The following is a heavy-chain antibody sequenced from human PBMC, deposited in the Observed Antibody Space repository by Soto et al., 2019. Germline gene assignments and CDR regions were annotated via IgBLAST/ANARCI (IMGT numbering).Heavy chain of an antibody. CDR1: GFTFSDHY. J-gene: IGHJ4*02. Sequence: QVQLVESGGGLVKTGGSLRLSCAASGFTFSDHYMSWVRQAPGKGLEWISYISNSDSTIYYADSVKGRFTISRDNAKNSLYLQMDSLRAEDTAVYYCVRERLTEDYWGQGTLVTVSS. CDR3: VRERLTEDY. V-gene: IGHV3-11*01. CDR2: ISNSDSTI. D-gene: IGHD2-21*02.